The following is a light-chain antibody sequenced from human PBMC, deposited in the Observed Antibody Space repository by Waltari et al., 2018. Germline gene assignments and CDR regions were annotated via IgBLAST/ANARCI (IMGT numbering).Light chain of an antibody. J-gene: IGKJ1*01. V-gene: IGKV1-39*01. CDR3: QQSFSTPWT. Sequence: DIQITHSPSSLSASVGDRVTITCRASQSISSYLNWYQQKPGKAPKLLIYAASSLQSGVPSRFSGSGSGTDFTLTITSPQPEDFATYYCQQSFSTPWTFGQGTKVEIK. CDR1: QSISSY. CDR2: AAS.